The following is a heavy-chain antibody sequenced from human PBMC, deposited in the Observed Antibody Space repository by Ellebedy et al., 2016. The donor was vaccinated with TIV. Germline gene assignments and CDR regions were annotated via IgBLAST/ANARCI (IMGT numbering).Heavy chain of an antibody. CDR3: ARDQWLGRAYYFDS. J-gene: IGHJ4*02. D-gene: IGHD6-19*01. V-gene: IGHV3-7*01. CDR2: IKQDGSEK. CDR1: GFTFSNYW. Sequence: GESLKISCATPGFTFSNYWMTWVRQAPGKGLEWVANIKQDGSEKYYVDSVKGRFSISRDNAKNSLYVQMNSLTDEDTAVYYCARDQWLGRAYYFDSWGQGTLVTVSS.